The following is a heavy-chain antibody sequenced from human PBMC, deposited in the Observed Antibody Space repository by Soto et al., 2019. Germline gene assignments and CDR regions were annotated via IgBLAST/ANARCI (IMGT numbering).Heavy chain of an antibody. V-gene: IGHV4-34*01. D-gene: IGHD3-16*01. CDR1: GGSFSGYY. Sequence: SETLSLTCAVYGGSFSGYYWSWIRQPPGKGLEWIGEINHSGSTNYNPSLKSRVTISVDTSKNQFSLKLSSVTAADTAVYYCARGRVGSYASYYYGMDVWGQGTTVTVSS. CDR2: INHSGST. J-gene: IGHJ6*02. CDR3: ARGRVGSYASYYYGMDV.